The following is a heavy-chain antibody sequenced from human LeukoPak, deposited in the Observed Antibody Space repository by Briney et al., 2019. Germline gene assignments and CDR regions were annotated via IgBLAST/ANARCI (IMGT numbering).Heavy chain of an antibody. CDR2: IIPIFGTA. J-gene: IGHJ6*03. V-gene: IGHV1-69*01. CDR1: GGTFTSYA. Sequence: ASVKVSCTASGGTFTSYAISWVRQAPGQGLEWMGGIIPIFGTANYAQKFQGRVTITADESTSTAYMELSSLRSEDTAVYYCARERTYYYFWSGSPGYMDVWGKGTTVTVSS. D-gene: IGHD3-3*01. CDR3: ARERTYYYFWSGSPGYMDV.